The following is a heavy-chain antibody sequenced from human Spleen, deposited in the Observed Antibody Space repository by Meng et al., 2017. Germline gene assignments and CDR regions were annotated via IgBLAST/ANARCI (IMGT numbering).Heavy chain of an antibody. D-gene: IGHD3-16*01. CDR1: GFTFSRYW. J-gene: IGHJ4*02. CDR2: IKQDGSEK. V-gene: IGHV3-7*01. CDR3: ARDRGEGY. Sequence: GESLKISCAASGFTFSRYWMSWVRQAPGKGLEWVANIKQDGSEKYYVDSVRGRFTISRDNAKNSLYLQMNSLRVEDTAVYYCARDRGEGYWGQGTLVTVSS.